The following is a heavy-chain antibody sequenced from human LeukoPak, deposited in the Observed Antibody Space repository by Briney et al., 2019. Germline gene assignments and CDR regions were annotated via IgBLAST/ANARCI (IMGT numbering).Heavy chain of an antibody. CDR2: IYYSGST. Sequence: PLETLSLTCTVSGDSISSYYWSWIRQPPGKGLEWIGYIYYSGSTNYNPSPKSRVTISVDTSKNQFSLKLSSVTAAGTAVYYCARDRPDGITGTRGPYGMDVWGKGTTVTVSS. CDR3: ARDRPDGITGTRGPYGMDV. D-gene: IGHD1-20*01. J-gene: IGHJ6*04. V-gene: IGHV4-59*01. CDR1: GDSISSYY.